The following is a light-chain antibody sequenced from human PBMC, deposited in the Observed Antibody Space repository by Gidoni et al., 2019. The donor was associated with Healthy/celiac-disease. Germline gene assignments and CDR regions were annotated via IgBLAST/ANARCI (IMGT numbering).Light chain of an antibody. V-gene: IGKV3-15*01. J-gene: IGKJ1*01. CDR1: QSVSSN. CDR3: QQYNNWPRT. CDR2: GAS. Sequence: EIVMTQSPAPLSVSPGERATLSCRASQSVSSNLAWYQQKPGQAPRLLIYGASTRVTGIPARFSGSGSGTEFTLTISSLQSEDFAVYYCQQYNNWPRTFXQXTKVEIK.